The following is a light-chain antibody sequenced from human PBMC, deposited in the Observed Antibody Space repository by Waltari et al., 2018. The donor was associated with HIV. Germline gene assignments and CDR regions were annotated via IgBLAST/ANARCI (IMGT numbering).Light chain of an antibody. CDR1: QSVLYSSNNKNY. J-gene: IGKJ4*01. CDR2: WAS. CDR3: QQYYSTLALT. V-gene: IGKV4-1*01. Sequence: DIVMTQSPDSLAVSLGARATINCKSSQSVLYSSNNKNYLAWYQPKPGQPPKLLIYWASTRESGVPDRFSGSGSGTDFTLTISSLQAEDVAVYYCQQYYSTLALTFGGGTKVEIK.